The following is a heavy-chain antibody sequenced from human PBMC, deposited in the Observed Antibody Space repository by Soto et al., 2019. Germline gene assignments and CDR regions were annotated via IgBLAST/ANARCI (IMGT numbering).Heavy chain of an antibody. CDR1: GYSFTSYW. J-gene: IGHJ6*02. CDR2: IYPGDSDT. Sequence: GESLKISCKGSGYSFTSYWIGWVRQMPGKGLEWMGIIYPGDSDTRYSPSFQGQVTISADKSISTAYLQWSSLKASDTAMYYCARGSSWYVQVGRMDVWGQGTTVIVSS. D-gene: IGHD6-13*01. CDR3: ARGSSWYVQVGRMDV. V-gene: IGHV5-51*01.